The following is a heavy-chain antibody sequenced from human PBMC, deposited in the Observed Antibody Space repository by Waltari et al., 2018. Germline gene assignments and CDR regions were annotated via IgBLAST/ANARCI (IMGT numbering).Heavy chain of an antibody. CDR2: IYYSGRT. CDR3: ARHMTSNPYYYYMDV. V-gene: IGHV4-39*01. J-gene: IGHJ6*03. D-gene: IGHD3-16*01. CDR1: GGSINSSNFY. Sequence: QLQLQESGPGLVKPSETLSLICTVSGGSINSSNFYWVWVRQPPGKGLDWIGSIYYSGRTYYNPSLKSRVTISVDTSKNQFSLKLSSVTAADASVYYCARHMTSNPYYYYMDVWGKGTTVPVSS.